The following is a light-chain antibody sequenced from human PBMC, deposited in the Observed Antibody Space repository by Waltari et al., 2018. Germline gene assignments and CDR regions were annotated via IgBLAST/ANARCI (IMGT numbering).Light chain of an antibody. CDR1: QRLLHSTGYNY. Sequence: EIVLTQSPLSLPVTPGEPASISCRSNQRLLHSTGYNYLHWYLQKPGQAPQILIYLGSNRASGVPDRFSGSAAGTDFKVKSSRAEAEDVGVYDCMQALQTPGNFGQGTRLEIK. CDR2: LGS. V-gene: IGKV2-28*01. CDR3: MQALQTPGN. J-gene: IGKJ5*01.